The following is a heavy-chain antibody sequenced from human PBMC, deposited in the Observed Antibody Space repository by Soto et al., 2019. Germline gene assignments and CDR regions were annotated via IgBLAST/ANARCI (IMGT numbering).Heavy chain of an antibody. V-gene: IGHV3-23*01. CDR1: GFTFSSYT. CDR2: ITTNGGTT. J-gene: IGHJ5*02. CDR3: AKPPPFDP. Sequence: EVQLLESGGGLVQPGGSLRLSCAASGFTFSSYTMTWVRQAPGKGLEWVSSITTNGGTTYYADSVKGRFTISRDNSQNKLYLQMNSLRAEDTAVYYCAKPPPFDPWGQGTLVTVSS.